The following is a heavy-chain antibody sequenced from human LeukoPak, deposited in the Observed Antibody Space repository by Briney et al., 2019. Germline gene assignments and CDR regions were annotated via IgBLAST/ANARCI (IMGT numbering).Heavy chain of an antibody. CDR3: ASSGDYALSWYFDL. CDR2: INHSGST. V-gene: IGHV4-34*01. J-gene: IGHJ2*01. CDR1: GGSFSGYY. Sequence: SETLSLTCAVHGGSFSGYYWSWIRQPPGKGLEWIGEINHSGSTNYSPSLKSRVTISVDTSKNQFSLKLSSVTAADTAVYYCASSGDYALSWYFDLWGRGTLVTVSS. D-gene: IGHD4-17*01.